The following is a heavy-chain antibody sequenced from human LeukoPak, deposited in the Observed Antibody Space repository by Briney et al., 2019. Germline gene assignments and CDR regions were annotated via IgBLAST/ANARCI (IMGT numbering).Heavy chain of an antibody. J-gene: IGHJ5*02. V-gene: IGHV4-39*07. CDR3: ARENRWLVGATNWFDP. Sequence: SETLSLTCTVSSGSIRNSNYYWGWIRQPPGKGLEWIGSVFYDGSSDYNPSLKSRVTISVDKSKNQFSLKLSSVTAADTAVYYCARENRWLVGATNWFDPWGQGTLVTVSS. CDR1: SGSIRNSNYY. D-gene: IGHD1-26*01. CDR2: VFYDGSS.